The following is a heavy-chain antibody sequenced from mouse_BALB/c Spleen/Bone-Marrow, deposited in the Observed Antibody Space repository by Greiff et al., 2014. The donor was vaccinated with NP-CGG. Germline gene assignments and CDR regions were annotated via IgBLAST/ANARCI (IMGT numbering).Heavy chain of an antibody. V-gene: IGHV10-1*02. CDR1: GFTFNTFA. CDR2: IRSKSNNFAT. Sequence: DVKLQESGGGLVQPKGLLKLSCAASGFTFNTFAMNWVRQAPGKGLEWVARIRSKSNNFATYYADSVKDRFTTSRDDSQSMLYLQMNNLKTEDTAMYYCVRGIYYYGSNYKNSALDYWGQGTSVTVSS. J-gene: IGHJ4*01. D-gene: IGHD1-1*01. CDR3: VRGIYYYGSNYKNSALDY.